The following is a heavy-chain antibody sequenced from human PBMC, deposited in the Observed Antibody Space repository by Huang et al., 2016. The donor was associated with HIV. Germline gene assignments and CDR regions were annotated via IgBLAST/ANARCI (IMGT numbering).Heavy chain of an antibody. V-gene: IGHV5-51*01. CDR1: GYKFTSYW. D-gene: IGHD2-15*01. Sequence: EVQLVQSGAEVKKPGESLKISCKGSGYKFTSYWIAWGRQMPGKGLERMGIIYPGDYDTRDSPSFQGQVTISADKSINTAYLQWSSLKTSDTAMYFCARQRASGSTYVDSWGQGTLLTVYS. CDR3: ARQRASGSTYVDS. J-gene: IGHJ4*02. CDR2: IYPGDYDT.